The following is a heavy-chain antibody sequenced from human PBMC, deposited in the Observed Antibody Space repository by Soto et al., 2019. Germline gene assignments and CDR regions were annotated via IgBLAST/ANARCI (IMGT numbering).Heavy chain of an antibody. CDR3: AARSDFRFYYSDMDV. D-gene: IGHD3-3*01. Sequence: QMQLVQSGPEVKKPGTSVKLSCKASGLTFSSSAVQRVRQSRGQRLEWIGWIVAGSGDTKYAQRFHERVTFSRDMSTDTAYMELSSLRSDDTGVYYCAARSDFRFYYSDMDVWGQGTTVTVS. V-gene: IGHV1-58*01. CDR1: GLTFSSSA. J-gene: IGHJ6*02. CDR2: IVAGSGDT.